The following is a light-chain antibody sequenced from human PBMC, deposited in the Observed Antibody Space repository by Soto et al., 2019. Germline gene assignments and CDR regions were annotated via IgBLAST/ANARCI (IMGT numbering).Light chain of an antibody. CDR3: SSFTSSGALYV. J-gene: IGLJ1*01. Sequence: QSVLTQPASVSGSPGQSITISCTGTSSDIGGFNRVSWYLQHPGKAPQLMIYDVTNRPSGVSNRFSGSKSGNTASLAISGLQAEDEADYYCSSFTSSGALYVFGAGTKVTVL. CDR1: SSDIGGFNR. CDR2: DVT. V-gene: IGLV2-14*03.